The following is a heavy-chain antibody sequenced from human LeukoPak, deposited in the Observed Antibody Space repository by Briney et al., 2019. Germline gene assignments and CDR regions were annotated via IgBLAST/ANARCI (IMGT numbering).Heavy chain of an antibody. J-gene: IGHJ3*01. CDR3: ATDPNGDYIGAFDF. Sequence: PGGSLRLSCVASGFTFSRYAMIWVRQAPGKGLEWVSAIVAGGGGKYADSVKGRFTVTRDNSKNTLYLQMNGLTAEDTAVYFCATDPNGDYIGAFDFRGQGTRVTVSS. CDR2: IVAGGGG. V-gene: IGHV3-23*01. D-gene: IGHD4-17*01. CDR1: GFTFSRYA.